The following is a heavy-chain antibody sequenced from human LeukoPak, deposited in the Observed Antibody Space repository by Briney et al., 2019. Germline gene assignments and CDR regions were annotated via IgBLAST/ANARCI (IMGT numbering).Heavy chain of an antibody. J-gene: IGHJ6*04. CDR2: IWYDGSDK. D-gene: IGHD6-19*01. CDR3: AKGVAVTGTPPDV. V-gene: IGHV3-30*02. Sequence: GGSLRLFCAASGFTFSSYAMLWVRQAPRKGLEWVAFIWYDGSDKYYADSVKGRFTVSRDNSKNTLYLQMNSLRAEDTAVYYCAKGVAVTGTPPDVWGKGTTVTVSS. CDR1: GFTFSSYA.